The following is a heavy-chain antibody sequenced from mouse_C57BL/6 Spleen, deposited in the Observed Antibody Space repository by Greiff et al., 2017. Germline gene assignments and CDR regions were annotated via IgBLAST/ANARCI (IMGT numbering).Heavy chain of an antibody. D-gene: IGHD1-1*01. CDR2: IYPSSGNT. Sequence: LQESGAELARPGASVKLSCKASGYTFTSYGISWVKQRTGQGLEWIGEIYPSSGNTYYNEKFKGKATLTADKSSSTAYMELRSLTSEDSAVYFCARSTDYYCSGFACWGQGTLVTVSA. J-gene: IGHJ3*01. CDR3: ARSTDYYCSGFAC. V-gene: IGHV1-81*01. CDR1: GYTFTSYG.